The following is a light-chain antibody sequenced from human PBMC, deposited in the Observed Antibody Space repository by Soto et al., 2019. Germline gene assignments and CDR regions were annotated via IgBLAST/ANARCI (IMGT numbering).Light chain of an antibody. CDR2: XXX. J-gene: IGKJ5*01. CDR3: QQRNYWQVA. Sequence: EIVLTQSPGTLSLSPGERVTLSCRARQSLSSIYLACYXQIPVXXXXXVXSXXXSXXTGXXDXFRGSESGTDFTLTTSSLEPEDFADHYCQQRNYWQVAFGHGTRLEIK. CDR1: QSLSSIY. V-gene: IGKV3D-20*02.